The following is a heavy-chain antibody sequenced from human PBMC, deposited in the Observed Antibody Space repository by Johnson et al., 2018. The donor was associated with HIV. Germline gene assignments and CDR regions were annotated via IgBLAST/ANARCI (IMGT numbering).Heavy chain of an antibody. CDR2: ISYDANNK. D-gene: IGHD2-8*01. J-gene: IGHJ3*02. CDR3: ASVRRGAFDM. V-gene: IGHV3-30-3*01. CDR1: GYTFSSYA. Sequence: QVQLVESGGGVVQPGRSLRLSCAASGYTFSSYAMHWVRQAPGKGLEWVAVISYDANNKYYADSVKGRFTISRDNSKNTLYLQMNSLRVEDTAVYYCASVRRGAFDMWGQGTVVTVSS.